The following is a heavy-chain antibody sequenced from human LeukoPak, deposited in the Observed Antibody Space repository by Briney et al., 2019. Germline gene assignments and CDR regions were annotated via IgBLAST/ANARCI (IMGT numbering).Heavy chain of an antibody. Sequence: SETLSLTCTVSGGSISSYYWSWIRQPPEKGLEWIGYIYYSGSTNYNPSLKSRVTISVDTSKNQFSLKLSSVTAADTAVYYCARDMEVGQSGGSSWFYYYGMDVWGQGTTVTVSS. J-gene: IGHJ6*02. CDR3: ARDMEVGQSGGSSWFYYYGMDV. V-gene: IGHV4-59*01. D-gene: IGHD6-13*01. CDR2: IYYSGST. CDR1: GGSISSYY.